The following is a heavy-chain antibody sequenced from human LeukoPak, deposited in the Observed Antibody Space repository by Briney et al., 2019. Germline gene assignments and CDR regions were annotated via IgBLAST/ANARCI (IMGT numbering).Heavy chain of an antibody. Sequence: PGGSLRLSCAASGFTFSSYAMHWVHQAPGKGLEWVAVISYDGSNKYYADSVKGRFTISRDNSKNTLYLQMNSLRAEDTAVYYCARGGTAAAGTADYYYYYMDVWGKGTTVTVSS. CDR2: ISYDGSNK. CDR3: ARGGTAAAGTADYYYYYMDV. D-gene: IGHD6-13*01. J-gene: IGHJ6*03. V-gene: IGHV3-30*04. CDR1: GFTFSSYA.